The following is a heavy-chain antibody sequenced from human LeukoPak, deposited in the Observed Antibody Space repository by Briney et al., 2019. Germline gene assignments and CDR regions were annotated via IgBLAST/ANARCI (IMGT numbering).Heavy chain of an antibody. D-gene: IGHD6-19*01. J-gene: IGHJ4*02. CDR2: IRSDGSGT. CDR3: TRRYGGHSGWAGYHDS. CDR1: GFSFSAYI. Sequence: GGSLRLSCVASGFSFSAYIMHWVRQAPGKGLEYVSAIRSDGSGTFYPNSVKGRFTISRDNSKSSLYLQMGSLRAEDTAVYYFTRRYGGHSGWAGYHDSWGQGALVTVS. V-gene: IGHV3-64*01.